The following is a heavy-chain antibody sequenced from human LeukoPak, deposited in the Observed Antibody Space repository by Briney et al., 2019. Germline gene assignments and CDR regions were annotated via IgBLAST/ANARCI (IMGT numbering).Heavy chain of an antibody. CDR3: ASSTYYDFWSGHLGFDY. D-gene: IGHD3-3*01. J-gene: IGHJ4*02. Sequence: PGGSLRLSCAASGFAFSSYWMSWVRQAPGKGLEWVANIKQDGSEKYYVDSVKGRFTISRDNAKNSLYLQMNSLRAEDTAVYYCASSTYYDFWSGHLGFDYWGQGTLVTVSS. CDR2: IKQDGSEK. CDR1: GFAFSSYW. V-gene: IGHV3-7*01.